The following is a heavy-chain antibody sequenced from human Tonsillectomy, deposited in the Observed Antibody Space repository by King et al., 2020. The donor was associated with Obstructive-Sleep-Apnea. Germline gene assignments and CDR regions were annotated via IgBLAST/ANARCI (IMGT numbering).Heavy chain of an antibody. CDR2: IYWDDER. CDR3: AHRRPLTYYFDS. Sequence: ITLKESGPTLVKPTQTLTLTCTFSGFSLSTNGVGVGWIRQPPGKALEWLALIYWDDERRYSPSMKSRLTITKDTSKNQVVLTMTNMDPVDTATYYCAHRRPLTYYFDSWGQGTLVTVSS. V-gene: IGHV2-5*02. CDR1: GFSLSTNGVG. J-gene: IGHJ4*02.